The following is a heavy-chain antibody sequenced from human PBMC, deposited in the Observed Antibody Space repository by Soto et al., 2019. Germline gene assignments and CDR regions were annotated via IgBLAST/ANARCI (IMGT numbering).Heavy chain of an antibody. D-gene: IGHD2-15*01. CDR2: ISAYNGNT. J-gene: IGHJ6*02. V-gene: IGHV1-18*01. CDR3: ARFSGGSYNTYYFYYGMDV. CDR1: GYTFTSYG. Sequence: ASVKVSCKASGYTFTSYGISWVRQAPGQGLDWMGWISAYNGNTKYAQDLQGRVTMTRDTSTSTDYMELRSLRSDDTAVYYCARFSGGSYNTYYFYYGMDVWGQGTTVTVSS.